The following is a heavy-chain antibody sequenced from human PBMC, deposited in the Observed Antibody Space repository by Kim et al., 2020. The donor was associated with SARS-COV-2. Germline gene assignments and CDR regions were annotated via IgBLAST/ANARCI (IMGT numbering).Heavy chain of an antibody. V-gene: IGHV1-24*01. CDR2: FDPEDGET. CDR3: ATDFAVVTATTLDY. Sequence: ASVKVSCKVSGYTLTELSMHWVRHAPGKGLEWMGGFDPEDGETIYAQKFQGRVTMTEDTSTDTAYMELSSLRSEDTAVYYCATDFAVVTATTLDYWGQGTLVTVSS. CDR1: GYTLTELS. J-gene: IGHJ4*02. D-gene: IGHD2-21*02.